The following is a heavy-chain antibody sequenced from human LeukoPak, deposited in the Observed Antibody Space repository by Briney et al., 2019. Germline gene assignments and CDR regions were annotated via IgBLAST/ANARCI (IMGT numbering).Heavy chain of an antibody. CDR2: ISGSGGST. V-gene: IGHV3-23*01. CDR1: GFTFSSYT. D-gene: IGHD2-15*01. Sequence: GGSLRLSCAASGFTFSSYTMSWVRQAPGKGLEWVSGISGSGGSTYYADSVKGRFTIFRDNSKNTLYLQMNSLRAEDTAVYHCANGWSPDYWGRGTLVTVSS. CDR3: ANGWSPDY. J-gene: IGHJ4*02.